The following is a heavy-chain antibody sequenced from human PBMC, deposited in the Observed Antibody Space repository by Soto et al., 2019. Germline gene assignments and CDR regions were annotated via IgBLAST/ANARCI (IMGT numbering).Heavy chain of an antibody. CDR2: LTGSSSNI. CDR3: ANGRATYGLLTHDY. CDR1: GFTFSSYS. D-gene: IGHD3-10*01. Sequence: PGGSLRLSCVASGFTFSSYSMSWVRQAPGKGLEWISTLTGSSSNIYYADSVKGRFAISRDNSRNTLYLQMNSLTAEDTAVYYCANGRATYGLLTHDYWGQGTLVTVSS. V-gene: IGHV3-23*01. J-gene: IGHJ4*02.